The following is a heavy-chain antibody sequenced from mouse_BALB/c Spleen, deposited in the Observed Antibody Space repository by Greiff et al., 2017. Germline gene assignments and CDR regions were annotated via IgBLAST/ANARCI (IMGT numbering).Heavy chain of an antibody. V-gene: IGHV5-4*02. Sequence: EVKLMESGGGLVKPGGSLKLSCAASGFTFSDYYMYWVRQTPEKRLEWVATISDGGSYTYYPDSVKGRFTISRDNAKNNLYLQMSSLKSEDTAMYYCARGRGNYGFAYWGQGTLVTVSA. D-gene: IGHD2-1*01. CDR1: GFTFSDYY. CDR3: ARGRGNYGFAY. J-gene: IGHJ3*01. CDR2: ISDGGSYT.